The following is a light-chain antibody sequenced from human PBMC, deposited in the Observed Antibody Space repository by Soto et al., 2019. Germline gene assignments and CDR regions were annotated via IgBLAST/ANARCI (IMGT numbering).Light chain of an antibody. CDR3: QQYGSSPWT. V-gene: IGKV3-20*01. Sequence: ETVLTQSPRSLSASPGEXATLYCRASQTVTSSYLAWYQQTPGQAPRLLIYGTSNRATGIPDRFSGSGSGTDFTLTLSRLEPEDFAIYYCQQYGSSPWTFGQGTKVDIK. CDR1: QTVTSSY. J-gene: IGKJ1*01. CDR2: GTS.